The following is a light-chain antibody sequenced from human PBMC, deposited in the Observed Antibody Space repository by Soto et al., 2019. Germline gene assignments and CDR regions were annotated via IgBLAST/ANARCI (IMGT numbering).Light chain of an antibody. CDR2: KAS. J-gene: IGKJ1*01. Sequence: DIQMTQSPSTLSASVGDRVTITCRASQSISSWLAWYQQKPGKAPKLLIYKASSLESGVPSRFSGSGSGTDFLLTIGSLQPDDFAIFYSQQYIGRWTFGKGTKVEIK. CDR3: QQYIGRWT. CDR1: QSISSW. V-gene: IGKV1-5*03.